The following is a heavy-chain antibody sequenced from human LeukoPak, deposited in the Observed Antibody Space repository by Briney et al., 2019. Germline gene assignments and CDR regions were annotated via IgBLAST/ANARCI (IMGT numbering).Heavy chain of an antibody. CDR3: AKEARSRCSGGSCYYYGMDV. D-gene: IGHD2-15*01. CDR2: ISDNGGGT. J-gene: IGHJ6*02. V-gene: IGHV3-23*01. Sequence: QPGGSLRLSCAASGFTFSSYAMSWVRQAPGRGLEWVSTISDNGGGTYYADSVKGRFTISRDNPKNTLYLQMNSLRAEDTAVYYCAKEARSRCSGGSCYYYGMDVWGQGTTVTVSS. CDR1: GFTFSSYA.